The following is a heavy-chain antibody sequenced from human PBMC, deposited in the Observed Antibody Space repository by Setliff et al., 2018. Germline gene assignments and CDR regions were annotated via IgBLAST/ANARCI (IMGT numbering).Heavy chain of an antibody. D-gene: IGHD1-1*01. CDR1: GGSFDTYY. Sequence: TLSLTCHVYGGSFDTYYWSWIRQPPGKGLEWFGEINQSGSGDYNPSFKGRVTTSVDTSKKQFSLTLTSVTAADTALYYCRQAVVGRDVFDIWGQGTVVTVSS. CDR3: RQAVVGRDVFDI. J-gene: IGHJ3*02. CDR2: INQSGSG. V-gene: IGHV4-34*01.